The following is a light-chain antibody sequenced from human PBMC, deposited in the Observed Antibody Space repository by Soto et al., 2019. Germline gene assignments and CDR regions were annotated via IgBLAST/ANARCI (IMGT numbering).Light chain of an antibody. J-gene: IGKJ1*01. V-gene: IGKV3-20*01. CDR1: QIFNSKY. CDR2: GAS. CDR3: QQYRTLWT. Sequence: EIVLTQSPGTLSLSPGERATLSCRASQIFNSKYLAWYQQKPGQAPRLLIYGASNRANGIPDRFTGSASGTDFTLTINRLEPDDSAVYYCQQYRTLWTFGKGTRVEIK.